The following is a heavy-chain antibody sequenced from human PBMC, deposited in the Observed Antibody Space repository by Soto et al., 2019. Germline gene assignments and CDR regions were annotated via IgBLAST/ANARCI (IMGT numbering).Heavy chain of an antibody. Sequence: QVQLVQSGAEVKKPGSSVKVSCKASGGTFSSYAISWVRQAPGQGLEWMGGIIPIFGTANYAQKFQGRVTITADKSTSTAYMELSSLRSEDTAVYYCARERKRWLHATKGAFDYWGQGTLVTVSA. CDR1: GGTFSSYA. CDR2: IIPIFGTA. D-gene: IGHD5-12*01. CDR3: ARERKRWLHATKGAFDY. J-gene: IGHJ4*02. V-gene: IGHV1-69*06.